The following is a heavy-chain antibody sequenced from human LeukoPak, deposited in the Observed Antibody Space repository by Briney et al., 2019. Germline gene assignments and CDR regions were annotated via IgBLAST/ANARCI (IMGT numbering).Heavy chain of an antibody. CDR2: IYTSGST. D-gene: IGHD5-12*01. Sequence: SQTLYLTCTVSGGSISSGSYYWSWIRQPAGKGLEWIGRIYTSGSTNYNPSLKSRVTISVDTSKNQFSLKLSSVTAADTAVYYCARSGGWLRYYYYGMDVWGQGTTVTVSS. CDR3: ARSGGWLRYYYYGMDV. V-gene: IGHV4-61*02. J-gene: IGHJ6*02. CDR1: GGSISSGSYY.